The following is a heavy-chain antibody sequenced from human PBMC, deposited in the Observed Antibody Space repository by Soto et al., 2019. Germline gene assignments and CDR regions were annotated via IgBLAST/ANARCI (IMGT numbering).Heavy chain of an antibody. J-gene: IGHJ5*02. CDR1: GGSIISSNW. CDR3: ARSAYYYDSSGYYSPRGWFDP. Sequence: SETLSLTCAVSGGSIISSNWWSLVRQPPGKGLEWIGEIYHSGSTNYNPSLKSRVTISVDKSKNQFSLKLSSVTAADTAVYYCARSAYYYDSSGYYSPRGWFDPWGQGTLVTVSS. CDR2: IYHSGST. V-gene: IGHV4-4*02. D-gene: IGHD3-22*01.